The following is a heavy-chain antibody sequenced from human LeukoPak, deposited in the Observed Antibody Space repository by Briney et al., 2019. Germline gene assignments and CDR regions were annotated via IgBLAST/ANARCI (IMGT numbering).Heavy chain of an antibody. D-gene: IGHD1-1*01. J-gene: IGHJ5*02. V-gene: IGHV1-18*04. Sequence: GASVKVSCKSSGYTSISYGISWMRQAPGQGLEWIGWISTYNGNTNYAQKFQGRVTMTTDTSTSTAYMELRSLRSDDTAIYYCARDVPGSIGTTARFDPWGQGTLVTVSS. CDR3: ARDVPGSIGTTARFDP. CDR1: GYTSISYG. CDR2: ISTYNGNT.